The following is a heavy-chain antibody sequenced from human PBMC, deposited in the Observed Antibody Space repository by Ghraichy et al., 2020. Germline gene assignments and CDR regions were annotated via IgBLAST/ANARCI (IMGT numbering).Heavy chain of an antibody. CDR3: ARTTVTLNNYFDY. Sequence: SETLSLTCTVSGGSISSGSYYWSWIRQPAGKGLEWIGRIYTSGSTNYNPSLKSRVTISVDTSKNQFSLKLSSVTAADTAVYYCARTTVTLNNYFDYCGQGTLVTVSS. CDR2: IYTSGST. CDR1: GGSISSGSYY. J-gene: IGHJ4*02. V-gene: IGHV4-61*02. D-gene: IGHD4-17*01.